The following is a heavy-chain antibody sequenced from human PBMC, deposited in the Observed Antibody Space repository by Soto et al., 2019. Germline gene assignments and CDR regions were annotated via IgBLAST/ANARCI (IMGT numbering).Heavy chain of an antibody. CDR2: VSHDGRNT. CDR3: ARGGRQWLVTSDFNY. D-gene: IGHD6-19*01. V-gene: IGHV3-30*03. CDR1: GFTFSDYA. J-gene: IGHJ4*02. Sequence: VQLVESGGGVVQPGRSLRLSCAASGFTFSDYAMHWVRQAPGKGLEWVAVVSHDGRNTHYADSVKGRFTITRDSSKNTVSLEMTSLRAEDTAVYYCARGGRQWLVTSDFNYWGQGALVTVSS.